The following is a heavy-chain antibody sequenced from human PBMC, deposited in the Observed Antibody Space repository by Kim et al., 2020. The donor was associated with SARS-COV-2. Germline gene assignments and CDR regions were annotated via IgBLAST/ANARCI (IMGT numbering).Heavy chain of an antibody. Sequence: GGSLRLSCAASGFTFSSYGMHWVRQAPGKGLEWVAVISYDGSNKYYADSVKGRFTISRDNSKNTLYLQMNSLRAEDTAVYYCAKLYCSSTSCYGGFDYWGGGTLPPVSS. V-gene: IGHV3-30*18. CDR3: AKLYCSSTSCYGGFDY. J-gene: IGHJ4*02. CDR1: GFTFSSYG. D-gene: IGHD2-2*01. CDR2: ISYDGSNK.